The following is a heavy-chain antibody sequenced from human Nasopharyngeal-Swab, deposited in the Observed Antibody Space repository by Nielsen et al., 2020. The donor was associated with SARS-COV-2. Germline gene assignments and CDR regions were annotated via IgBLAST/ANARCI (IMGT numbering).Heavy chain of an antibody. Sequence: GESLKISCAASGFTFSSYWMSWVRQAPGKGLERVANIKQDGSEKYYADSVKGRFTISRDNAKNSLYLQMNSLRAEDTAVYYCARVGRLRSEFDYWGQGTLVTVSS. CDR2: IKQDGSEK. D-gene: IGHD3-10*02. J-gene: IGHJ4*02. V-gene: IGHV3-7*01. CDR1: GFTFSSYW. CDR3: ARVGRLRSEFDY.